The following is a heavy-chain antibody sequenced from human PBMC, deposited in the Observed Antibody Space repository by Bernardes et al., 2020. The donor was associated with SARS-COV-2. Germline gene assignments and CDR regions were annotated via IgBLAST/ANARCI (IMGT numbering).Heavy chain of an antibody. CDR3: ARREGSAANLDV. J-gene: IGHJ6*02. CDR2: IWPGDSDT. V-gene: IGHV5-51*01. CDR1: GYSFTIYW. Sequence: GESLKISCKASGYSFTIYWIGWVRQMPGTGLEWMGSIWPGDSDTRYSPSFQGQVTISADESINTAYLQWSSLKASDSGIYYCARREGSAANLDVWGQGTTVNVSS.